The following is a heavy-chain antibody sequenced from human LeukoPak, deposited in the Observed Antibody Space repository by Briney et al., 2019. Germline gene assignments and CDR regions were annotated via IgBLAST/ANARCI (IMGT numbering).Heavy chain of an antibody. Sequence: PSETLSLTCTVSGDSITSNSFYWGWIRQPPGKGLEWIGSVYYSGSSYSNPSLKSRVTISVDTSKNQFSLKLSSVTAADTAVYYCARTPRVYCSSTSCYGALDYYYYMDVWGKGTTVTVSS. J-gene: IGHJ6*03. CDR1: GDSITSNSFY. CDR2: VYYSGSS. V-gene: IGHV4-39*07. CDR3: ARTPRVYCSSTSCYGALDYYYYMDV. D-gene: IGHD2-2*01.